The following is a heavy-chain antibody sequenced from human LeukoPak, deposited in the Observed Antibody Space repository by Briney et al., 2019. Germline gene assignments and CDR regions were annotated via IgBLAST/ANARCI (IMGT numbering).Heavy chain of an antibody. CDR1: GYSFTSYW. J-gene: IGHJ6*03. Sequence: GESLKISCKGSGYSFTSYWIGWVRQMPGKGLEWMGIIYPGDSDTRYSPSFQGQVTISADKSISTAYLQWSSLKASDTAMYYCARDLAAGSGYYYYMDVWGKGTTVTISS. CDR3: ARDLAAGSGYYYYMDV. CDR2: IYPGDSDT. V-gene: IGHV5-51*01. D-gene: IGHD3-10*01.